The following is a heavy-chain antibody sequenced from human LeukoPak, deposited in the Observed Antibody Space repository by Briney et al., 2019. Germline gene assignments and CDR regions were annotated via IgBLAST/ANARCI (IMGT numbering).Heavy chain of an antibody. Sequence: SETLSLTCAVYGGSFSGYYWSWIRQPPGKGLEWIGEINHSGSTNYNPSLKSRVTISVDTSKNQFSLKLSSVTAADTAVYYCATRWGYYDFWSGYIVPDAFDIWGQGTMVTVSS. V-gene: IGHV4-34*01. J-gene: IGHJ3*02. D-gene: IGHD3-3*01. CDR3: ATRWGYYDFWSGYIVPDAFDI. CDR2: INHSGST. CDR1: GGSFSGYY.